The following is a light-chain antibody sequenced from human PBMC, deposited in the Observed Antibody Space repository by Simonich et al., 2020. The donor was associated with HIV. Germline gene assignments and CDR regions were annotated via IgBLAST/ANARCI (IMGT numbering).Light chain of an antibody. Sequence: EIVLTQSPATLSLSPGEKATLSCQASQTVSSHLAWYQQKPGQAPRLLIYGASTRATGIPARFSGSGSGTEFTLTISSLQSDDIATYYCQHYNSYPYTFGQGTKLEIK. CDR3: QHYNSYPYT. CDR2: GAS. J-gene: IGKJ2*01. CDR1: QTVSSH. V-gene: IGKV3-15*01.